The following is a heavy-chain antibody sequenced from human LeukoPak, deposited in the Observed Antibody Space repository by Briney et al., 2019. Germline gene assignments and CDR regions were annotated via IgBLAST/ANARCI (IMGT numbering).Heavy chain of an antibody. Sequence: GGSLRLSCAASGFTFSSYEINWVRQAPGKGLEWVSYISSSGNTIYYADSVKGRFTISRDNAKNSLYLQMNSLRAEDTAVYYCARGIAARGWFDPWGQGTLVTVSS. V-gene: IGHV3-48*03. CDR3: ARGIAARGWFDP. CDR2: ISSSGNTI. D-gene: IGHD2-15*01. CDR1: GFTFSSYE. J-gene: IGHJ5*02.